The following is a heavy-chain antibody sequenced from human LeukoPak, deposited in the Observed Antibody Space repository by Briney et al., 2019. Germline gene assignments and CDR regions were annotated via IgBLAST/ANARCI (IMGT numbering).Heavy chain of an antibody. D-gene: IGHD3-22*01. J-gene: IGHJ4*02. CDR3: AKDWSYYYDSSGYPRGPDY. Sequence: SETLSLTCTVSGGSISSYYWSWIRQPPGKGLEWIGSIYYSGSTSYNASLRSRVTMSVDTSKNQFSLKLSSVTAADTAVYYCAKDWSYYYDSSGYPRGPDYWGQGTLVTVSS. CDR2: IYYSGST. V-gene: IGHV4-59*04. CDR1: GGSISSYY.